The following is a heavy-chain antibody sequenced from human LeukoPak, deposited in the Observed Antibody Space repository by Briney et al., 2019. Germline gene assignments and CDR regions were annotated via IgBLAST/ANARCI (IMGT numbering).Heavy chain of an antibody. CDR2: INEDGSQK. D-gene: IGHD1-26*01. CDR1: GFSFSGYW. CDR3: ARDIPRGASHLDY. V-gene: IGHV3-7*01. Sequence: GGSLRLSCATSGFSFSGYWMTWVRRAPGKGPEWGANINEDGSQKNLVDSVKGRFTISRDNAKSSLYLQMNSLRVEDTAVYYCARDIPRGASHLDYWGQGTLVTVSS. J-gene: IGHJ4*02.